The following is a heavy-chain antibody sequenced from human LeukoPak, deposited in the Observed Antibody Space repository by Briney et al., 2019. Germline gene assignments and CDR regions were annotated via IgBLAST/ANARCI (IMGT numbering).Heavy chain of an antibody. CDR3: ARDGKEGINPDYFDY. Sequence: PGGSLRLSCAASGFTFSSYGMHWVRQAPGKGLEWVAVISYDGSNKYYADSVKGRFTISRDNSKNTLYLQMNSLRAEDTAVYYCARDGKEGINPDYFDYWGQGTLVTVSS. J-gene: IGHJ4*02. D-gene: IGHD1-1*01. V-gene: IGHV3-30*03. CDR2: ISYDGSNK. CDR1: GFTFSSYG.